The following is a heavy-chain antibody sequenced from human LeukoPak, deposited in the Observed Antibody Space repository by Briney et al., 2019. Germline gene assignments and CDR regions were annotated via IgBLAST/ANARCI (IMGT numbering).Heavy chain of an antibody. Sequence: GGSLRLSCAASGFTFNTYSMNWVRQAPGKGLEWISHISSSSNTIYYADSVKGRFTISRDNSKNTLYLQMNSLRAEDTAVYYCAKESCSGGSCSHRPFDYWGQGTLVTVSS. CDR1: GFTFNTYS. V-gene: IGHV3-48*01. D-gene: IGHD2-15*01. CDR2: ISSSSNTI. CDR3: AKESCSGGSCSHRPFDY. J-gene: IGHJ4*02.